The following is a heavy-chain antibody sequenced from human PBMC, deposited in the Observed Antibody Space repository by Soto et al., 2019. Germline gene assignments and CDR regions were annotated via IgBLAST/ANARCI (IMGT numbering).Heavy chain of an antibody. CDR1: GFTFSSYS. V-gene: IGHV3-21*01. Sequence: PGGSLRLSCAASGFTFSSYSMNWVRQAPGKGLEWVSSISSSSSYIYYADSVKGRFTISRDNAKNSLYLQMNSLRAEDTAVYYCARVMVRGRGHLFDYWGQGPLVTASS. CDR3: ARVMVRGRGHLFDY. CDR2: ISSSSSYI. D-gene: IGHD3-10*01. J-gene: IGHJ4*02.